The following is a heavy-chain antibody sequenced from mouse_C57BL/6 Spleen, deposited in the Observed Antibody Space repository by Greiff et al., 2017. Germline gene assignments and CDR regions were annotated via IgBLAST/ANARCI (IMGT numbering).Heavy chain of an antibody. V-gene: IGHV1-5*01. CDR3: ARGVTTVVADAMDY. Sequence: VQLQQSGTVLARPGASVKMSCKTSGYTFTSYWMHWVKQRPGQGLEWIGAIYPGNSDTSYNQKFKGKAKLTAVTAASTAYMELSSLTNEDSAVYYCARGVTTVVADAMDYWGQGTSVTVSS. D-gene: IGHD1-1*01. J-gene: IGHJ4*01. CDR1: GYTFTSYW. CDR2: IYPGNSDT.